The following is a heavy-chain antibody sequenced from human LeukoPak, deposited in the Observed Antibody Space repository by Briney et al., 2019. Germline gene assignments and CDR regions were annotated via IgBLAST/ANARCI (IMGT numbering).Heavy chain of an antibody. Sequence: ASVKVSCKASGYTFTGYYMHWVRQAPGQGLEWMGGIIPIFGTANYAQKFQGRVTITTDESTSTAYMELSSLRSEDTAVYYCASGGSSGWPPYWGQGTLVTVSS. CDR1: GYTFTGYY. V-gene: IGHV1-69*05. CDR2: IIPIFGTA. D-gene: IGHD6-19*01. CDR3: ASGGSSGWPPY. J-gene: IGHJ4*02.